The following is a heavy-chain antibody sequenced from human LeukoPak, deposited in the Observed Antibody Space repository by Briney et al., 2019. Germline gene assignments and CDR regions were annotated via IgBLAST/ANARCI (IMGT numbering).Heavy chain of an antibody. V-gene: IGHV1-2*02. Sequence: ASVKVSFKASGYTFTGYYMHWVRQAPGQGLEWMGWINPNSGGTSYAQKFQGRVTMTRDTPTTTVYMELSSLRSEDTAVYYCARGSYYYDSSGYYPLYFDYWGQGTLVTVSS. CDR2: INPNSGGT. CDR1: GYTFTGYY. D-gene: IGHD3-22*01. CDR3: ARGSYYYDSSGYYPLYFDY. J-gene: IGHJ4*02.